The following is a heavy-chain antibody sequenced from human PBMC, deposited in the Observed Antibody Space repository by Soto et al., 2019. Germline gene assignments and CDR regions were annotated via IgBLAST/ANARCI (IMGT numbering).Heavy chain of an antibody. CDR3: ARDRVAVAGDCYYYGMAV. Sequence: PGGSLKISCAAPGFTFSSYSMNWVRQAPGKGLEWVSSISSSSSYIYYADSVKGRFTISRDNAKNSLYLQMTGLRAEDTAVYYCARDRVAVAGDCYYYGMAVWGQGTTVTVP. CDR2: ISSSSSYI. J-gene: IGHJ6*02. CDR1: GFTFSSYS. D-gene: IGHD6-19*01. V-gene: IGHV3-21*01.